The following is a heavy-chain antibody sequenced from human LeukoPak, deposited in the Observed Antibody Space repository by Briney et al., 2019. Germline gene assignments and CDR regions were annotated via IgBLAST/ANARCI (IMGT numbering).Heavy chain of an antibody. Sequence: SETLSLTCTVSGDSISSYYWSWIRQPAGKGLEWIGRIYTSGSTNYNPSLKSRVTMSVDTSKNQFSLKLSSVTAADTAVYYCARSSISSSWPPVLDYWGQGTLVTVSS. CDR1: GDSISSYY. CDR2: IYTSGST. CDR3: ARSSISSSWPPVLDY. J-gene: IGHJ4*02. D-gene: IGHD6-13*01. V-gene: IGHV4-4*07.